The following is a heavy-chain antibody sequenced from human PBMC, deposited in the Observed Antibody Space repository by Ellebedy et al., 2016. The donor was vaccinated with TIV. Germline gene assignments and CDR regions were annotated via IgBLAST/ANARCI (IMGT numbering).Heavy chain of an antibody. D-gene: IGHD5-18*01. CDR3: ARDPYNYGYFDY. Sequence: GESLKISCAASGFTVSSNYMSWVRQAPGKGLEWVSVIYSGGSTYYEDSVKGRFTISRDNSKNTLYLQMNSLRAEDTAVYYCARDPYNYGYFDYWGQGTLVTVSS. J-gene: IGHJ4*02. CDR1: GFTVSSNY. CDR2: IYSGGST. V-gene: IGHV3-66*01.